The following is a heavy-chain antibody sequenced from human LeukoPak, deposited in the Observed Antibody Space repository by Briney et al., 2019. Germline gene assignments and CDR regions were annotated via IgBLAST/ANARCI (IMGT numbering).Heavy chain of an antibody. CDR1: GFXFSSYW. D-gene: IGHD3-22*01. V-gene: IGHV3-74*01. Sequence: PGGSLRLSCVASGFXFSSYWIHWVRQAPGKGLVWLSRINSDGSSTSYADSVKGRFTISRDNAKNTLYLQMNSLRAEDTAVYYCTREKDYYDSSGYYRDAFDIWGQGTKVTASS. CDR3: TREKDYYDSSGYYRDAFDI. J-gene: IGHJ3*02. CDR2: INSDGSST.